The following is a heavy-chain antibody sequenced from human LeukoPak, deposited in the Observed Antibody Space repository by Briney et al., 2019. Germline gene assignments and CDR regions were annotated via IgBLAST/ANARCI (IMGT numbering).Heavy chain of an antibody. CDR2: IYYSGST. D-gene: IGHD2-21*02. CDR3: ARVTADLRRSAFDI. J-gene: IGHJ3*02. Sequence: SETLSLTCTVSGGSISSYYWTWIRQPPGKGLEWIGYIYYSGSTNYNPSLKSRVTISVDTSKNQFSLKLSSVTAADTAVYYCARVTADLRRSAFDIWGQGTMVTVSS. V-gene: IGHV4-59*08. CDR1: GGSISSYY.